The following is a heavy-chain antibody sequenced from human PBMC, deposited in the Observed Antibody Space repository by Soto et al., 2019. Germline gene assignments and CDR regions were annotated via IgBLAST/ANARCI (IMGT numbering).Heavy chain of an antibody. V-gene: IGHV1-2*02. D-gene: IGHD5-12*01. J-gene: IGHJ4*02. CDR2: IDTKSGGT. CDR3: ARVSVDVPE. Sequence: QLQLVQSGAQVTKPGASVKVSCRISGPTFITYFIHWVRQAPGQGLEWMGWIDTKSGGTTYEQNFRGRVTMTRDTSINTAYMDLNRLTSDDTAMYYCARVSVDVPEWGQGTLITVSS. CDR1: GPTFITYF.